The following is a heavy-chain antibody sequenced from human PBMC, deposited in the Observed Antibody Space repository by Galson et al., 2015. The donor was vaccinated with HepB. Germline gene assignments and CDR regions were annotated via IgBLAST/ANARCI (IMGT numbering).Heavy chain of an antibody. D-gene: IGHD6-19*01. CDR3: ARDLNMAVRYVDD. Sequence: SVKVSCKASGYTFTNYGISWVRQAPGQGLEWMGWISVYNGNTNYAQRLQGRVTMTTDTSTNTAYLELRNLRSDDTAVYYCARDLNMAVRYVDDWGQGTLVTVSS. V-gene: IGHV1-18*01. J-gene: IGHJ1*01. CDR2: ISVYNGNT. CDR1: GYTFTNYG.